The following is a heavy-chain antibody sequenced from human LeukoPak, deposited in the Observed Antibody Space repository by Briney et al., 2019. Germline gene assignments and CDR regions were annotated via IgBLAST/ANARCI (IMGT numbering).Heavy chain of an antibody. CDR2: ISAYNGNT. Sequence: APGKVFWKGSCFTFTRVGISWGGKGPGQGLEWGGWISAYNGNTNYAQKLQGRVTMTTDTSTSTAYMELRSLRSDDTAVYYCARASTTDTSYAFDIWGQGTMVTVSS. J-gene: IGHJ3*02. CDR1: CFTFTRVG. D-gene: IGHD1-1*01. CDR3: ARASTTDTSYAFDI. V-gene: IGHV1-18*01.